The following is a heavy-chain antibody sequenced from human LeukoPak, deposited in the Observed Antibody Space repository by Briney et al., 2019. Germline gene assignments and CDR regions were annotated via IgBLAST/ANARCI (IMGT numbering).Heavy chain of an antibody. J-gene: IGHJ4*02. CDR3: ARYSSGWSTIDY. CDR2: IYYSGST. V-gene: IGHV4-59*08. D-gene: IGHD6-19*01. Sequence: SSETLSLTCTVSGGSISSYYWSWIRQPPGKGLEWIGYIYYSGSTYYNPSLKSRVTISVDTSKNQFSLKLSSVTAADTAVYYCARYSSGWSTIDYWGQGTLVTVSS. CDR1: GGSISSYY.